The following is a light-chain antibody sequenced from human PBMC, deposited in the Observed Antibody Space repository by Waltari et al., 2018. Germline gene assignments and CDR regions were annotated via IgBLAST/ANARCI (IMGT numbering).Light chain of an antibody. CDR3: QQYNSYSFT. Sequence: DIQMTQSPSTLSASVGDRVTITCRASQTIGNWLAWYQQKPGQAPKLLIYKASSLQSEIPSRFSGSGSGTEFTLTISSLQPDDFATYYCQQYNSYSFTFGPGTTVDIK. CDR2: KAS. V-gene: IGKV1-5*03. CDR1: QTIGNW. J-gene: IGKJ3*01.